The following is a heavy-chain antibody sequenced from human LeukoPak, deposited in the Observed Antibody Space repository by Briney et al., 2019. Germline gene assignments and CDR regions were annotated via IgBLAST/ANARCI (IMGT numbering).Heavy chain of an antibody. CDR2: FDPEDGET. CDR1: GYTLTELS. J-gene: IGHJ4*02. D-gene: IGHD3-9*01. CDR3: ATLAYYDILTGGG. Sequence: GASVKVSCKVSGYTLTELSMHWVRQAPGKGREWMGGFDPEDGETIYAQNLQGRGTMTEDTSTDTAYMELSSLRSEDTAVYYCATLAYYDILTGGGWGQGTLVTVSS. V-gene: IGHV1-24*01.